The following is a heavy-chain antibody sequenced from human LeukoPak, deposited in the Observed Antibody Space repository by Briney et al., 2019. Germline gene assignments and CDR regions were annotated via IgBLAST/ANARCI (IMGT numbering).Heavy chain of an antibody. Sequence: PSETLSLTCTVSGGSFSIYYWGWIRQPPGKGLEWIGSIYHSGSTYYNPSLKSRVTISVDTSKNQFSLKLSSVTAADTAVYYCASYLYYYDSSGYYYWAFDIWGQGTMVTVSS. CDR3: ASYLYYYDSSGYYYWAFDI. CDR1: GGSFSIYY. V-gene: IGHV4-59*04. D-gene: IGHD3-22*01. CDR2: IYHSGST. J-gene: IGHJ3*02.